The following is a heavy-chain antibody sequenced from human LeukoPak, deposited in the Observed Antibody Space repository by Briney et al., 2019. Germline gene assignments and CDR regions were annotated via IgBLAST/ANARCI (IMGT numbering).Heavy chain of an antibody. V-gene: IGHV3-23*01. CDR3: AKSRKIIGTPYYYYGMDV. CDR1: GFTFSSYA. D-gene: IGHD3-10*01. J-gene: IGHJ6*02. Sequence: GGSLRLSCAASGFTFSSYAMSWVRQAPGKGLEWVSAISGSGGSTYYADSVKGRFTISRDNSKNTLYLQMNSLRAEDTAVYYCAKSRKIIGTPYYYYGMDVWGQGTTVTVSS. CDR2: ISGSGGST.